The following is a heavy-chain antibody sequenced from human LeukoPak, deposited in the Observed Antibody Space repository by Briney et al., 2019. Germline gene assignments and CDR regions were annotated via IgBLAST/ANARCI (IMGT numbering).Heavy chain of an antibody. D-gene: IGHD6-19*01. CDR2: ISAYNGNT. CDR3: ARDRGKAVAGKPRTSDY. J-gene: IGHJ4*02. Sequence: ASVNVSCKSSGYTFTSYGISWVRQAPGQGLEWMGWISAYNGNTNYAQKLQGRVTMTTDTSTSTAYMELRSLRSDDTAVYYCARDRGKAVAGKPRTSDYWGQGTLVTVSS. CDR1: GYTFTSYG. V-gene: IGHV1-18*01.